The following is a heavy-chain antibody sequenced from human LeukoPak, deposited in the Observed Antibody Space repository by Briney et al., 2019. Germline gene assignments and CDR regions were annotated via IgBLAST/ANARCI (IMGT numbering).Heavy chain of an antibody. CDR3: ARHMKQQRPPRYYYYGMDV. CDR2: IYYSGST. Sequence: SETLSLTCTVSGGSISSGGYYWSWIRQHPGKGLEWIGYIYYSGSTYYNPSLKSRVTISVDTSKNQFSLKLSSVTAADTAVYYCARHMKQQRPPRYYYYGMDVWGQGTTVTVSS. V-gene: IGHV4-31*03. D-gene: IGHD1-1*01. CDR1: GGSISSGGYY. J-gene: IGHJ6*02.